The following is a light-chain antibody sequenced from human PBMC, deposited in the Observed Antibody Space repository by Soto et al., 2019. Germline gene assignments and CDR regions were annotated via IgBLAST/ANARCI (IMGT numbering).Light chain of an antibody. CDR1: SSDVGSYNG. Sequence: QSVLTQPPSVSGSPGQSVAISCTGTSSDVGSYNGVSWYQQPPGTAPKLMIYDGSNRPSGVPDRFSGSKSGTSAPLTISGLQAEDEADYYCSSYTTSGTYVFGTGTKLTVL. V-gene: IGLV2-18*02. CDR2: DGS. J-gene: IGLJ1*01. CDR3: SSYTTSGTYV.